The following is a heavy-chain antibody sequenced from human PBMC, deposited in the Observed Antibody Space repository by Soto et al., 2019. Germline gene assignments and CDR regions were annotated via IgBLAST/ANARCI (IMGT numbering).Heavy chain of an antibody. D-gene: IGHD1-26*01. CDR1: GYTLNSYA. CDR2: IYPGDSDA. J-gene: IGHJ6*02. V-gene: IGHV5-51*03. Sequence: GASVKVSCKASGYTLNSYAVHWVRQMPGKGLEWMGIIYPGDSDARYSPSFQGQVTFSADKSTSTAYLQWTSLKASDTAMYYCARYQKVGGTERYNYYGMDVWGQGTTVTVSS. CDR3: ARYQKVGGTERYNYYGMDV.